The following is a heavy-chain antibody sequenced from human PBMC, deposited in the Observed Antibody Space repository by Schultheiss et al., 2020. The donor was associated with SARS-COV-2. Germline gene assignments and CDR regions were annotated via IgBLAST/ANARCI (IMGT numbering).Heavy chain of an antibody. CDR2: ISYDGSNK. J-gene: IGHJ4*02. CDR3: ARGNVLRFLEWPRRFDY. D-gene: IGHD3-3*01. CDR1: GFTFSSYA. Sequence: GGSLRLSCAASGFTFSSYAMHWVRQTPGKGLEWVAVISYDGSNKYYADSVKGRFTISRDNSKNTLYLQMNSLRAEDTAVYYCARGNVLRFLEWPRRFDYWGQGTLVTVSS. V-gene: IGHV3-30-3*01.